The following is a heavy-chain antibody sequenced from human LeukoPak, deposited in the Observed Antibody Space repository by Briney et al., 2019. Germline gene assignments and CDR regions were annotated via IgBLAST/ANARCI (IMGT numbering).Heavy chain of an antibody. CDR2: ISGSGGST. CDR1: GFTFSSYA. J-gene: IGHJ6*03. Sequence: GGSLRLSCAASGFTFSSYAMSWVRQAPGKGLEWVSAISGSGGSTYYADSVKGRFTISRDNSKNTLYLQMNSLRAEDTAVYYCAKYGGNYYYYYYMDVWGKGTTVTVSS. CDR3: AKYGGNYYYYYYMDV. V-gene: IGHV3-23*01. D-gene: IGHD4-23*01.